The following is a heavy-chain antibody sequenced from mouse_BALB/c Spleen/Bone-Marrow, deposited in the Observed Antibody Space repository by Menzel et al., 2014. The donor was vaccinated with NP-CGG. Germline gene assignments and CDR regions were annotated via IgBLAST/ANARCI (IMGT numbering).Heavy chain of an antibody. CDR3: ARFHDGHYLPLDY. CDR1: GYTFTDYW. V-gene: IGHV1-7*01. CDR2: INPSTGYT. Sequence: QVQLKESGAELAKPGASVKMSCKASGYTFTDYWMHWVKQRPGQGLEWLGYINPSTGYTEYNQKFKDKATLTADKSSSTAYMQLNSLTSEDSAVYYCARFHDGHYLPLDYWGQGTTLTVSS. J-gene: IGHJ2*01. D-gene: IGHD2-3*01.